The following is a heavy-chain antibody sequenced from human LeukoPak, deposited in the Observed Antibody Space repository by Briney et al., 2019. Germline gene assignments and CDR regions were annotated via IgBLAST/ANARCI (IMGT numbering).Heavy chain of an antibody. D-gene: IGHD6-13*01. CDR2: IRYDGSNK. Sequence: GESLRLSCAVSGITFSSYGVHWVRQAPGKGLEWVAFIRYDGSNKYYADSVKGRFTISRDNSKNTLYLQMNSLRAEDTAVYYCARVGAATGALDYWGQGTLVTVSS. J-gene: IGHJ4*02. CDR1: GITFSSYG. V-gene: IGHV3-30*02. CDR3: ARVGAATGALDY.